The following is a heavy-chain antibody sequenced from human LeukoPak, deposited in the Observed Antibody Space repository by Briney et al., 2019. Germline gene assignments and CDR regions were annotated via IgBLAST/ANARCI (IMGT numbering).Heavy chain of an antibody. Sequence: GSLRLSCAASGFTFSSYAMSWVRQAPGKRLEWVSAISGSGGSTYYADSVKGRFTISRDNAKNSLYLQMNSLRAEDTAVYYCARDLHYDILTGYRFRGWFDPWGQGTLVTVSS. CDR2: ISGSGGST. CDR1: GFTFSSYA. V-gene: IGHV3-23*01. D-gene: IGHD3-9*01. CDR3: ARDLHYDILTGYRFRGWFDP. J-gene: IGHJ5*02.